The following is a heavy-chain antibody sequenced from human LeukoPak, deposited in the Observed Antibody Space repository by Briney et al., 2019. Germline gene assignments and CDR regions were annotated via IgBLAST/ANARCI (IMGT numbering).Heavy chain of an antibody. CDR1: GGSFSGYY. CDR2: INHSGST. CDR3: ARLYRGILTGYYAYNWFDP. D-gene: IGHD3-9*01. Sequence: PSETLSLTCAVYGGSFSGYYWSWIRQPPGKGLEWIGEINHSGSTNYNPSLKSRVTISVDTSKNQFSLKLSSVTAADTAVYYCARLYRGILTGYYAYNWFDPWGQGTLVTVSS. V-gene: IGHV4-34*01. J-gene: IGHJ5*02.